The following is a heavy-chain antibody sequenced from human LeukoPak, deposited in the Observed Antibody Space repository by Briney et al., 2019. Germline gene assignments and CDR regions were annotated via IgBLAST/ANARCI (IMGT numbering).Heavy chain of an antibody. CDR3: ARDLTYYDSSVDY. V-gene: IGHV3-33*01. CDR1: GFTFSSYG. D-gene: IGHD3-22*01. Sequence: GRSLRLSCAASGFTFSSYGMHWVRQAPGKGLEWVAVIWYDGSNKYYADSVKGRFTISRDNSKNTLYLQMNSLRAEDTAVYYCARDLTYYDSSVDYWSQGTLVTVSS. J-gene: IGHJ4*02. CDR2: IWYDGSNK.